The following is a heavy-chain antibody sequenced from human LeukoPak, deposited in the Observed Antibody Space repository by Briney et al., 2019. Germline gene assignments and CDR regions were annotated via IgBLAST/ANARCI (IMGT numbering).Heavy chain of an antibody. Sequence: ASVRVSCKASGYTFTTHDINWVRQATGQGLEWLGWMSPNSGDTGYAQKFQGRVTMTSDSSISTAFMELSSLRSEDTAIYYCVRTPPNWGFDYWGQGTLVTVSS. CDR3: VRTPPNWGFDY. CDR2: MSPNSGDT. V-gene: IGHV1-8*01. CDR1: GYTFTTHD. J-gene: IGHJ4*02. D-gene: IGHD7-27*01.